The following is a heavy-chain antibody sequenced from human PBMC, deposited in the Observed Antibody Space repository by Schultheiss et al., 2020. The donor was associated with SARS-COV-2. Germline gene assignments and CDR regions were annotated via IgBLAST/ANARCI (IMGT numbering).Heavy chain of an antibody. CDR2: IFYSGST. Sequence: SETLSLTCTVSGGSVSSGSFYWSWIRQPPGKGLEWIGNIFYSGSTNYNPSLKSRVTISVDTSKNQFSLRLTSVTAADTAVYYCARGDECAKGVCYFYGMDVWGQGTTVTVSS. CDR1: GGSVSSGSFY. V-gene: IGHV4-61*01. CDR3: ARGDECAKGVCYFYGMDV. J-gene: IGHJ6*02. D-gene: IGHD2-8*01.